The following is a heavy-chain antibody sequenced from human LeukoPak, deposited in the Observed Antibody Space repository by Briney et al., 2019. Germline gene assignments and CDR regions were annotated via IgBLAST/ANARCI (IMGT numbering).Heavy chain of an antibody. V-gene: IGHV4-30-4*01. CDR2: IYYSGST. CDR3: ARDFGGYCSGGSCAHFDY. J-gene: IGHJ4*02. Sequence: SQTLSLTCTVSGGSISSGDYYWSWIRQPPGKGLEWIGYIYYSGSTYYNPSLKSRVTISVDTSKNQFSLKLSSVTAADTAVFYCARDFGGYCSGGSCAHFDYWGQGTLVTVSS. D-gene: IGHD2-15*01. CDR1: GGSISSGDYY.